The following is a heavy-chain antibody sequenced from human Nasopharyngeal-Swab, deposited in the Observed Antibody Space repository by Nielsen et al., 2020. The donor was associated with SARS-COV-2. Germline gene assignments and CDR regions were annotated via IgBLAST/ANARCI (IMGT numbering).Heavy chain of an antibody. Sequence: SETLSLTCTVSGGSISSGSYYWSWIRQPAGTGLEWIGRIYTSGSTNYNPSLKSRVTISVDTSKNHFSLKLSSVTAADTAVYYCARSYDFWGGYHYKWFDPWGQGTLVTVSS. J-gene: IGHJ5*02. V-gene: IGHV4-61*02. CDR2: IYTSGST. CDR3: ARSYDFWGGYHYKWFDP. CDR1: GGSISSGSYY. D-gene: IGHD3-3*01.